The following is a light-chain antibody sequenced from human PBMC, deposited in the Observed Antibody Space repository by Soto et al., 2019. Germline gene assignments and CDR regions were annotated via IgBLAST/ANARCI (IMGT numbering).Light chain of an antibody. CDR3: LLSYNGPYV. V-gene: IGLV7-46*01. CDR2: DTT. J-gene: IGLJ1*01. Sequence: QAGVTQEPSLTVSPGGTVTLTCGSSTGAVTNGHYPYWFQQKPGQAPRTLIYDTTNRHSWTPARFSGSLLGGKAALTLSGAQLEDEAEYYCLLSYNGPYVFGTGTKVTVL. CDR1: TGAVTNGHY.